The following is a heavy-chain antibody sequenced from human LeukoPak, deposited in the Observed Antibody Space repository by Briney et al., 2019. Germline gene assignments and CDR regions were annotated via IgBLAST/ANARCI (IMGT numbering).Heavy chain of an antibody. CDR1: GFTFSSYT. J-gene: IGHJ4*02. Sequence: GRSLRLSCAASGFTFSSYTIHWVRQPPGKGLEWVAVISYDGSNKYYADSVKGRFTISRDNSKNTLYLQMNSLRAEDTAVHYCARDLAAAGTDYWGQGTLVTVSS. D-gene: IGHD6-13*01. CDR3: ARDLAAAGTDY. CDR2: ISYDGSNK. V-gene: IGHV3-30-3*01.